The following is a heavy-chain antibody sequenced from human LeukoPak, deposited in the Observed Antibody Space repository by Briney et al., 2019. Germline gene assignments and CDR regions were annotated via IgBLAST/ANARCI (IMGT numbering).Heavy chain of an antibody. Sequence: GGSLRLSCAASGFTFSNYAMHWVRQAPGKGLEYVSAISSNGGSTYYANSVKGRFTISRDNSKNTPYLQMGSLRAEDMAVYYCAREGEVPAAFDYWGQGTLVTASS. J-gene: IGHJ4*02. CDR1: GFTFSNYA. CDR2: ISSNGGST. V-gene: IGHV3-64*01. D-gene: IGHD2-2*01. CDR3: AREGEVPAAFDY.